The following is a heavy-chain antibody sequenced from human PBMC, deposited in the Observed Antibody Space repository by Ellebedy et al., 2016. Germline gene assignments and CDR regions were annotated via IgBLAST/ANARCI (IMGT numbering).Heavy chain of an antibody. CDR2: FDPEDGET. Sequence: XVSGKVSGDTLTDLSMHWVRQAPGKGLEWMGGFDPEDGETVYAQNFQGRVRMTEDTSSDTAYMELSSLMSEDTAVYYCATGTSLVRGPRREYAMDVWGQGTTVTVSS. D-gene: IGHD3-10*01. J-gene: IGHJ6*02. V-gene: IGHV1-24*01. CDR1: GDTLTDLS. CDR3: ATGTSLVRGPRREYAMDV.